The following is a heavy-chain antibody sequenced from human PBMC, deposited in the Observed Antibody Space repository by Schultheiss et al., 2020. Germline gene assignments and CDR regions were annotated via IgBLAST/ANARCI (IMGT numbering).Heavy chain of an antibody. J-gene: IGHJ4*02. Sequence: GGSLRLSCAASGFTFSSYSMNWVRQAPGKGLEWVAVIWYDGSNKYYADSVKGRFTISRDNSKNTLYLQMNSLRAEDTAVYYCAREGSYSSGWYYFDYWGQGTLVTVSS. D-gene: IGHD6-19*01. CDR2: IWYDGSNK. V-gene: IGHV3-33*08. CDR1: GFTFSSYS. CDR3: AREGSYSSGWYYFDY.